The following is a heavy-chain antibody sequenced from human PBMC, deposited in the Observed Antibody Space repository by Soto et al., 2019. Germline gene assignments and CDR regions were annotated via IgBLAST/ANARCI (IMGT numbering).Heavy chain of an antibody. V-gene: IGHV1-69*01. CDR1: GGTFSSYA. J-gene: IGHJ6*02. CDR2: IIPIFGTA. D-gene: IGHD4-17*01. CDR3: ARGEGVYAVTPKNGMDV. Sequence: QVQLVQSGAEVKKLGSSVKVSCKASGGTFSSYAIRWVRRAPGQGIKWMGGIIPIFGTANYAQKFQGRVTITADESTSTAYMELSSLRSEDTAVYYCARGEGVYAVTPKNGMDVWGQGTTVTVSS.